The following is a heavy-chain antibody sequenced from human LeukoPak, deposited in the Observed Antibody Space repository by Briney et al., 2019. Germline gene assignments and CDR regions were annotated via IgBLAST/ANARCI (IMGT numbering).Heavy chain of an antibody. V-gene: IGHV1-2*02. CDR2: INPNGGVT. Sequence: GASVKVSCKASGYTFTGYYMHWVRQGQAPGQGLEWMGWINPNGGVTNYAQKFQGRVTLTRDTSISTAYMEINRLTSDDTAVYYWARERGSNWGGGSDYWGQGTLVTVSS. CDR3: ARERGSNWGGGSDY. D-gene: IGHD7-27*01. J-gene: IGHJ4*02. CDR1: GYTFTGYY.